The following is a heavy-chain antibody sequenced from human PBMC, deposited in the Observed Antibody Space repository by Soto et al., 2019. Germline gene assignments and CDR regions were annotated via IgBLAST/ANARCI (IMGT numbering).Heavy chain of an antibody. CDR1: GGSISSVGYS. CDR3: ARARRSLRAGYSSSLNWFDP. V-gene: IGHV4-30-2*01. CDR2: IYHSGST. J-gene: IGHJ5*02. D-gene: IGHD6-13*01. Sequence: SETLSLTCAVSGGSISSVGYSWSWIRQPPGKGLEWIGYIYHSGSTYYNPSLKSRVTISVDRSKNQFSLKLSSVTAADTAVYYCARARRSLRAGYSSSLNWFDPWGQGTLVTVSS.